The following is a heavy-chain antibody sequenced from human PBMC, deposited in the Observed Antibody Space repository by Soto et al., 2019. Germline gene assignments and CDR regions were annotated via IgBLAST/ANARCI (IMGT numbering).Heavy chain of an antibody. J-gene: IGHJ4*02. D-gene: IGHD3-22*01. CDR3: AIRASYYDSSGYFDY. CDR1: GGTFSRYW. Sequence: GGSLRLSWAASGGTFSRYWMHWVRQAPGKGLVWVSRINSDGSSTSYADSVKGRFTISRDNAKNTLYLQMNSLRAEDTAVYYCAIRASYYDSSGYFDYWGQGT. CDR2: INSDGSST. V-gene: IGHV3-74*01.